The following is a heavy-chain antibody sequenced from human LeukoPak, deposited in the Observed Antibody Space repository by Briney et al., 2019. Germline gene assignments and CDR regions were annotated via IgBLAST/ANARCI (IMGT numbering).Heavy chain of an antibody. Sequence: GGSLRLSCAASGFTFSSYAMSWVRQAPGKGLEWVSAISGSGGSTYYADSVKGRFTISRDNSKNTLYLQMNSLRAEDTAIYYCAKRSMIATSGYYYMDVWGKGTTVTISS. CDR1: GFTFSSYA. J-gene: IGHJ6*03. CDR2: ISGSGGST. V-gene: IGHV3-23*01. CDR3: AKRSMIATSGYYYMDV. D-gene: IGHD3-22*01.